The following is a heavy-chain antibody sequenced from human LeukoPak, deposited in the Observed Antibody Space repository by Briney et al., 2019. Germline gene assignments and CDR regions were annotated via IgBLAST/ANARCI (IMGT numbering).Heavy chain of an antibody. D-gene: IGHD6-13*01. Sequence: GGSLRLSCAASGFTFSSYAMHWVRQAPGKGLEWVSVISYDGSNKYYADSVKGRFTISRDNSKNTLYLQMNSLRAEDMAVYYCARDQGGPHSSSWYCDYWGQGTLVTVSS. CDR3: ARDQGGPHSSSWYCDY. CDR1: GFTFSSYA. V-gene: IGHV3-30-3*01. J-gene: IGHJ4*02. CDR2: ISYDGSNK.